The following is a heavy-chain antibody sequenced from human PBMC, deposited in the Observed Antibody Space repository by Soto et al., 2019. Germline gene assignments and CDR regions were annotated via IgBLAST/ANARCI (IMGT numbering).Heavy chain of an antibody. CDR2: IKQDGSEK. J-gene: IGHJ6*03. CDR3: ARAMAETTFYGSGSYYNVYDYCYMDV. V-gene: IGHV3-7*01. CDR1: GFTFSSYW. D-gene: IGHD3-10*01. Sequence: EVQLVESGGGLVQPGGSLRASCAASGFTFSSYWMSWVRQAPGKGLEWVANIKQDGSEKYYVDSVKGRFTISRDNAKNSLYRQMNSLRAEDTAVYYCARAMAETTFYGSGSYYNVYDYCYMDVWGKGTTVTVSS.